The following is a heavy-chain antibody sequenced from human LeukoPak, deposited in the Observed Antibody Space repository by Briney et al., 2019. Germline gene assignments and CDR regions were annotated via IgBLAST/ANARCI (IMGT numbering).Heavy chain of an antibody. V-gene: IGHV3-48*02. Sequence: GGSLRLSCAASGFTFSSYSMNWVRQAPGKGLEWVSYISSSSSTIYYADSVKGRFTISRDNAKNSLYPQMNSLRDEDTAVYYCARDRSYGDYAEFDYWGQGTLVTVSS. CDR1: GFTFSSYS. CDR3: ARDRSYGDYAEFDY. J-gene: IGHJ4*02. CDR2: ISSSSSTI. D-gene: IGHD4-17*01.